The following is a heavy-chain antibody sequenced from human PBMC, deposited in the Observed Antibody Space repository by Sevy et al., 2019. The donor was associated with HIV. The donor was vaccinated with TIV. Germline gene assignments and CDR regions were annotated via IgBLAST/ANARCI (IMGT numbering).Heavy chain of an antibody. D-gene: IGHD5-18*01. CDR3: ARGGYSYGYYGPFDY. V-gene: IGHV1-69*13. Sequence: ASVKVSCKASGGTFSSYAISWVRQAPGQGLEWMGGIIPIFGTANYAQKFQGRVTITADESTSTAYMELSSLGSEDTAVYYCARGGYSYGYYGPFDYWGQGTLVTVSS. J-gene: IGHJ4*02. CDR2: IIPIFGTA. CDR1: GGTFSSYA.